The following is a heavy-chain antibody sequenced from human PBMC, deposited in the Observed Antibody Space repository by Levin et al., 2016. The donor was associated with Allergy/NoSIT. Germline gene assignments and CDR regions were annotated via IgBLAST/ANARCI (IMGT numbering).Heavy chain of an antibody. D-gene: IGHD1-26*01. V-gene: IGHV2-70*01. Sequence: WIRQPPGKALEWLALIYWNDDKRYSPSLKTRLTISKDTSKNQVVLTITNMDPVDTATYYCARIQGSGSYRDAFDIWGQGTMVTVSS. CDR3: ARIQGSGSYRDAFDI. CDR2: IYWNDDK. J-gene: IGHJ3*02.